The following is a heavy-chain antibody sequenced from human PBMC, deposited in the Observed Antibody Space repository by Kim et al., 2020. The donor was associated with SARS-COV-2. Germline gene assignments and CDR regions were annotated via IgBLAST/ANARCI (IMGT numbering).Heavy chain of an antibody. CDR3: ARGYSYGYGTYYFDY. Sequence: KGLEWVSVTSSDGSRTYYADSVKGRFTISRDNSKNTLYLQMGSLRVEDTAVYYCARGYSYGYGTYYFDYWGQGTLVTVSS. J-gene: IGHJ4*02. V-gene: IGHV3-30*14. D-gene: IGHD5-18*01. CDR2: TSSDGSRT.